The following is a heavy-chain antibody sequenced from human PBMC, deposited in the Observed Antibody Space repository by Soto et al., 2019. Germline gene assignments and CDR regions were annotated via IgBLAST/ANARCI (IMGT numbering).Heavy chain of an antibody. Sequence: QVQLVQSGAEVKKPGASVKVSCKASGYTFTSYYMHWLRQAPGQGLEWMGIINPSGGSTSYPQKFQGRVTMTRDTLTTTVYMELSSLISDDTAVYYCARLPITLGKFYFDYWGKGTLVTVSS. J-gene: IGHJ4*02. V-gene: IGHV1-46*01. CDR3: ARLPITLGKFYFDY. D-gene: IGHD3-16*01. CDR2: INPSGGST. CDR1: GYTFTSYY.